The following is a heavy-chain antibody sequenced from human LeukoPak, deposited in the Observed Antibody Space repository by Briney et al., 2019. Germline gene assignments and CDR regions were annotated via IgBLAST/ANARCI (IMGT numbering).Heavy chain of an antibody. J-gene: IGHJ4*02. Sequence: GGSLRLSCAASGFTFSSYSMNWVRQAPGKGLEWVSYISSSSTIYYADSVKGRFTISRDNAKNSLYLQMNSLRDEDMAVYYCARDYSLGPDYWGQGTLVTVSS. D-gene: IGHD3-16*02. CDR2: ISSSSTI. CDR3: ARDYSLGPDY. CDR1: GFTFSSYS. V-gene: IGHV3-48*02.